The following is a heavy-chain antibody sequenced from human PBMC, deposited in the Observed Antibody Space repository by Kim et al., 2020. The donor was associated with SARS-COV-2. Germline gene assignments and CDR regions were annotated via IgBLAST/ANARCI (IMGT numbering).Heavy chain of an antibody. CDR3: ASAPRGRWLQFDH. CDR2: IRSSGTTI. V-gene: IGHV3-48*03. CDR1: GFTFSSYE. J-gene: IGHJ4*02. D-gene: IGHD3-16*01. Sequence: GGSLRLSCAASGFTFSSYEMNWVRRAPGKGLEWVAYIRSSGTTIYYADSVKGRFTISRDNAKNSLYLQINSLRADDTAVYYCASAPRGRWLQFDHWGQGTSVTVSS.